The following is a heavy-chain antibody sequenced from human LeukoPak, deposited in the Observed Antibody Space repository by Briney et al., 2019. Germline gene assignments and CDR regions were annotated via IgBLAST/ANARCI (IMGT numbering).Heavy chain of an antibody. J-gene: IGHJ1*01. CDR3: ARVGCSSTSCPKYFQH. Sequence: PGGSLRLSCAASGFTFSSYSMNWVRRAPGKGLEWVSSISSSSSYIYYADSVKGRFTISRDNAKNSLYLQMSSLRAEDTAVYYCARVGCSSTSCPKYFQHWGQGTLVTVSS. CDR1: GFTFSSYS. CDR2: ISSSSSYI. V-gene: IGHV3-21*01. D-gene: IGHD2-2*01.